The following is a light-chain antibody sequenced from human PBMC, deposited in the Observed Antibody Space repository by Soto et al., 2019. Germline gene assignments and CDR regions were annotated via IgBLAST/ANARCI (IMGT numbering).Light chain of an antibody. J-gene: IGKJ3*01. Sequence: EIVLTQSPATLSLSPGERATLSCRTSQSVTTNFAWYQQKPGQAPRLLIFDISNRATGIPDRFSGSGSGTDFTLTISILEPEDFAVYYCQQRATWPPLITVGPGTKVEIK. V-gene: IGKV3-11*01. CDR1: QSVTTN. CDR2: DIS. CDR3: QQRATWPPLIT.